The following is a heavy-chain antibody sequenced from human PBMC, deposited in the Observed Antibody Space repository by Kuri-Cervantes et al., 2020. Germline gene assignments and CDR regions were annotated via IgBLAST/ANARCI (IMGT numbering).Heavy chain of an antibody. J-gene: IGHJ2*01. CDR1: GFRFDDYA. CDR2: ISWNSGSI. CDR3: AKARPHYYDSSGSSQEPNWYFDL. V-gene: IGHV3-9*01. Sequence: GGSLRLSCAASGFRFDDYAMHWARQAPGKGLEWVSGISWNSGSIGYADSVKGRFTISRDNAKNSLYLQMNSLRAEDTALYYCAKARPHYYDSSGSSQEPNWYFDLWGRGTLVTVSS. D-gene: IGHD3-22*01.